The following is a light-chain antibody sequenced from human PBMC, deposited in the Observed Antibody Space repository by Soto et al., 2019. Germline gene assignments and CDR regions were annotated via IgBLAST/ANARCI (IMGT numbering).Light chain of an antibody. CDR3: QHYNSYSEA. Sequence: DIQMTQSRSTLSGSVGDRVTITCRASQTISSWLAWYQQKPGKAPKLLIYKASTLKSGVPSRFSGSGSGTEFTRTISSLQPDDFATYYCQHYNSYSEAFGQGTKVDIK. CDR1: QTISSW. J-gene: IGKJ1*01. V-gene: IGKV1-5*03. CDR2: KAS.